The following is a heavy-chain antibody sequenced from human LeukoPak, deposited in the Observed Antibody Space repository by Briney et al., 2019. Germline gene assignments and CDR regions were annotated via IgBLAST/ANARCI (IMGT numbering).Heavy chain of an antibody. CDR3: ARHRTDYGDRYYYYYYMDV. CDR1: GYSFTSYW. V-gene: IGHV5-51*01. D-gene: IGHD4-17*01. CDR2: IYPGDSDT. Sequence: GESLKISCKGSGYSFTSYWIGWVRQKPGKGLEWMGIIYPGDSDTRYSPSFQGQVTISADKSISTAYLQWSSLKASDTAMYYCARHRTDYGDRYYYYYYMDVWGKGTTVTVSS. J-gene: IGHJ6*03.